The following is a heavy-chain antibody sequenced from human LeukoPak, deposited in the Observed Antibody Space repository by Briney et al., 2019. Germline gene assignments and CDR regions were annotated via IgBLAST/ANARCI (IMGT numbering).Heavy chain of an antibody. CDR3: ARDNSVEDTAWWFDP. J-gene: IGHJ5*02. Sequence: ASVKVPCKASGYTFTSYYMHWVRQAPGQGLEWMGIINPSGGSTSYAQKFRGRVTMTRDMSTSTDYMELSSLRSEDTAVYYCARDNSVEDTAWWFDPWGQGTLVTVSS. CDR1: GYTFTSYY. V-gene: IGHV1-46*01. D-gene: IGHD4-23*01. CDR2: INPSGGST.